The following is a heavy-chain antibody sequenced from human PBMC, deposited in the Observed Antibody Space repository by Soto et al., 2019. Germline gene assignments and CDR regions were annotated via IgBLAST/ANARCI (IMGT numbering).Heavy chain of an antibody. Sequence: EVQLVESGGGLIQPGGSLRLSCAASGFTVSSNYMSWVRQAPGKGLEWVSVIYSGDTTYYADSVKGRFTISIDHSKNTLYLQMTSLRAEDTAVYYCARDLRTLYGMDVWGQGTTVTVSS. CDR2: IYSGDTT. V-gene: IGHV3-53*01. J-gene: IGHJ6*02. CDR1: GFTVSSNY. CDR3: ARDLRTLYGMDV.